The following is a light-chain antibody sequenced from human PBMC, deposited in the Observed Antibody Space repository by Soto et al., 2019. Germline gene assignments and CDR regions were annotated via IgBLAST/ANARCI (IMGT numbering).Light chain of an antibody. Sequence: DIQLTQSPFFLSASVGDRVTISCRASQAIYSYLAWYQQKPVKAPKLLIFGASKLQSGVPSRFSGSGSGTEFTLTISSLQPEDFATYYCQQLNSHPRTFGQGTKLEIK. J-gene: IGKJ2*01. CDR1: QAIYSY. CDR3: QQLNSHPRT. V-gene: IGKV1-9*01. CDR2: GAS.